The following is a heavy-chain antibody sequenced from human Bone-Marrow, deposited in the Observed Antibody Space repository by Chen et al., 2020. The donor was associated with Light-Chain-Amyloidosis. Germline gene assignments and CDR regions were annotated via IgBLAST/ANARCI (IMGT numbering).Heavy chain of an antibody. CDR3: ARSRPFYGSGSYYTLWWFDP. V-gene: IGHV4-34*01. J-gene: IGHJ5*02. D-gene: IGHD3-10*01. CDR2: INHSGST. CDR1: GGSFSGSY. Sequence: QVQLQQWGAGLLKPSETLSLTCAVYGGSFSGSYWSWIRQPPGKGLEWIGEINHSGSTNYNPSLKSRVTISVDTSKNQFSLKLSSVTAADTAVYYCARSRPFYGSGSYYTLWWFDPWGQGTLVTVSS.